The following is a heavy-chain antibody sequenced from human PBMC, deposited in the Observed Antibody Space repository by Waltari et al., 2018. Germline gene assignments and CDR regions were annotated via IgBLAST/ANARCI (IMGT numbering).Heavy chain of an antibody. CDR2: ISAYNGNT. CDR1: GYTFTSYG. J-gene: IGHJ4*02. Sequence: QVQLVQSGAEVKKPGASVKVSCKASGYTFTSYGISWVRQAPGQGLEWMGWISAYNGNTNDAQKFQGRVTITADESTSTAYMELSSLRSEDTAVYYCARDVELAAAGTAPFPSDYWGQGTLVTVSS. CDR3: ARDVELAAAGTAPFPSDY. V-gene: IGHV1-18*01. D-gene: IGHD6-13*01.